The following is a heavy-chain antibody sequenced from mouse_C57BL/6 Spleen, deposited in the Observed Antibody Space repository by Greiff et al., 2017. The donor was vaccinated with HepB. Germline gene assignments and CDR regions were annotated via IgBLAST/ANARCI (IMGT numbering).Heavy chain of an antibody. V-gene: IGHV1-64*01. CDR1: GYTFTSYW. J-gene: IGHJ4*01. Sequence: QVQLQQPGAELVKPGASVKLSCKASGYTFTSYWMHWVKQRPGQGLEWIGMIHPNSGSTNYNEKFKSKATLTVDKSSSTAYMQLSSLTSEDSAVYYGARVYSNYGGAMDYWGQGTSVTVSS. D-gene: IGHD2-5*01. CDR3: ARVYSNYGGAMDY. CDR2: IHPNSGST.